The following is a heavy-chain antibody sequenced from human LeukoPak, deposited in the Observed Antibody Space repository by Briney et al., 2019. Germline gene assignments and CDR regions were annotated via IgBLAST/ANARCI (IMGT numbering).Heavy chain of an antibody. Sequence: SETLSLTCAVYGGSFSGSYWSWIRQPPGKGLEWIGDINHRGITNYNPSLKSRVTISIDTSKSQFSLRLSSVTAADTALYYCVKFREVSGDYWGQGTLVTVSS. CDR3: VKFREVSGDY. D-gene: IGHD1-26*01. V-gene: IGHV4-34*01. CDR2: INHRGIT. J-gene: IGHJ4*02. CDR1: GGSFSGSY.